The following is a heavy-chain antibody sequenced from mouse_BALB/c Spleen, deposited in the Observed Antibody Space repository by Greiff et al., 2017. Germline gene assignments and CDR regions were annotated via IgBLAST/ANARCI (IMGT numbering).Heavy chain of an antibody. CDR1: GYTFTSYW. CDR2: IYPGNSDT. Sequence: EVQLQQSGTVLARPGASVKMSCKASGYTFTSYWMHWVKQRPGQGLEWIGAIYPGNSDTSYNQKFKGKAKLTAVTSTSTAYMELSSLTNEDSAVYYCTIDYYGSSYWYFEVWGAGTTVTVSS. J-gene: IGHJ1*01. CDR3: TIDYYGSSYWYFEV. V-gene: IGHV1-5*01. D-gene: IGHD1-1*01.